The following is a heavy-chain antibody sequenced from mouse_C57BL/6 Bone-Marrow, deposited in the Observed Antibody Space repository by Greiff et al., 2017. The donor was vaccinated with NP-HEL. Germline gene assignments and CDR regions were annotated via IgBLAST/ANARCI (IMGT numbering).Heavy chain of an antibody. J-gene: IGHJ4*01. D-gene: IGHD1-1*01. CDR1: GYTFTSYG. CDR3: ARRTYYYGSNYAMDY. CDR2: IYPRSGNT. Sequence: VTLQQSGAELARPGASVKLSCKASGYTFTSYGISWVKQRTGQGLEWIGEIYPRSGNTYYNEKFKGKATLTADKSSSTAYMELRSLTSEDSAVYFCARRTYYYGSNYAMDYWGQGTSVTVSS. V-gene: IGHV1-81*01.